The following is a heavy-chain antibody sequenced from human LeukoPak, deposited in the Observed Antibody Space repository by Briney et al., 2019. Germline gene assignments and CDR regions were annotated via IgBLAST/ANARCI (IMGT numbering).Heavy chain of an antibody. Sequence: GRSLRLSCVASGFTFSNYAMHWVRQAPGKGLEWVTVISYDGTNKYYADSARGRFTISRDNSKNTLYLQMNSLRTEDTAVYYCARDAVVRDCSSTSCPPTYWGQGTLVTVSS. D-gene: IGHD2-2*01. CDR2: ISYDGTNK. J-gene: IGHJ4*02. CDR1: GFTFSNYA. CDR3: ARDAVVRDCSSTSCPPTY. V-gene: IGHV3-30*04.